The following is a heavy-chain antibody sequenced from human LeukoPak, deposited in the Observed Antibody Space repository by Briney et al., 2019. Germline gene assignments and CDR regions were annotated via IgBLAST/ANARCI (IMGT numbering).Heavy chain of an antibody. V-gene: IGHV3-43D*03. CDR3: AREKYDILTGSTDGTDY. CDR2: ISWDGGST. Sequence: PGGSLRLSCAASGFTFDDYAMHWVRQAPGKGLEWVSLISWDGGSTYYADSVKGRFTISRDNSKNSLYLQMNSLRAEDTALYYCAREKYDILTGSTDGTDYWGQGTLVTVSS. D-gene: IGHD3-9*01. J-gene: IGHJ4*02. CDR1: GFTFDDYA.